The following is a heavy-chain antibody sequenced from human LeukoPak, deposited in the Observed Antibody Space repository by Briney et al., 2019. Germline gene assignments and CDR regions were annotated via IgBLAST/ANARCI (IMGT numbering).Heavy chain of an antibody. D-gene: IGHD3-10*01. CDR3: ATQTGSGLFTLP. CDR1: GGSVSSYY. CDR2: MSYSGRT. V-gene: IGHV4-59*08. J-gene: IGHJ1*01. Sequence: SETLSLTCTVSGGSVSSYYWSWIRQTPEKGLEWIGYMSYSGRTDYGPSLKSRVTISIESSKNQISLRLTSVTATDTAMYYCATQTGSGLFTLPGGQGTLVTVSS.